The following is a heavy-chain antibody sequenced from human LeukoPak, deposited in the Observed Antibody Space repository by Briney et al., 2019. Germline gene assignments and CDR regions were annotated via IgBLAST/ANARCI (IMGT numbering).Heavy chain of an antibody. CDR2: ISSSSSYI. V-gene: IGHV3-21*01. CDR3: ARGLVVPAAPSDY. D-gene: IGHD2-2*01. CDR1: GFTFSSYS. Sequence: PGGSLRLSCAASGFTFSSYSMNWVRQAPGKGLEWVSSISSSSSYIYYADSVKGRFTISRDNAKNSLYLQMNSPRAEDTAVYYCARGLVVPAAPSDYWGQGTLVTVSS. J-gene: IGHJ4*02.